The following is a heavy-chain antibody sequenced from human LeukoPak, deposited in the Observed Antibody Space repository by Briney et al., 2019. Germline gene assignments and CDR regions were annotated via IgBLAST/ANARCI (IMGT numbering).Heavy chain of an antibody. Sequence: GESLRLSCAASGFTFGSYGVHWVRQAPGKGLEWVAFIRHDGSDKYYADSVKGRFTISRDNSKNTLYLQMNSLRAEDTAVYYCGITIFGVVRWAFDIWGQGTMVTVSS. CDR3: GITIFGVVRWAFDI. J-gene: IGHJ3*02. D-gene: IGHD3-3*01. V-gene: IGHV3-30*02. CDR1: GFTFGSYG. CDR2: IRHDGSDK.